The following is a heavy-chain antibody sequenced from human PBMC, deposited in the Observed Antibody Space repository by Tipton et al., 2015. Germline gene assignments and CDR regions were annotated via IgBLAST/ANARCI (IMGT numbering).Heavy chain of an antibody. CDR2: IIPVVGAK. J-gene: IGHJ4*02. D-gene: IGHD2-21*02. V-gene: IGHV1-69*01. CDR3: AWGVTATYCFDY. Sequence: QLVQSGAEVKKPGSSLKVSCKASGGALHSYSLSWVRQAPGQGLEWMGGIIPVVGAKDFAQKFHGRVTIFDGESTSTNYMELSGLKFEDTAVYYCAWGVTATYCFDYWDQGSLVTVSS. CDR1: GGALHSYS.